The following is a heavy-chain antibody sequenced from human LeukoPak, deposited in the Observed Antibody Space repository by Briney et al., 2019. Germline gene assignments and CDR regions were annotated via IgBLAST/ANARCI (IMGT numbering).Heavy chain of an antibody. V-gene: IGHV4-4*07. J-gene: IGHJ5*02. CDR3: ARASYYYGSGSGPRFDP. CDR1: GGSISSYY. D-gene: IGHD3-10*01. Sequence: SETLSLTCTVSGGSISSYYWSWIRQPAGKGLEWIGRIYTSGSTNYNPSLKRRVTMSVDTSKNQFSLKLSSVTAADTAVYYCARASYYYGSGSGPRFDPWGQGTLVTVSS. CDR2: IYTSGST.